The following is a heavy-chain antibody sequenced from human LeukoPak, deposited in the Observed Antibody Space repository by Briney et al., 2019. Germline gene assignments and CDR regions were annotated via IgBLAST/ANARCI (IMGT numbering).Heavy chain of an antibody. CDR2: IYYSGST. J-gene: IGHJ5*02. V-gene: IGHV4-59*08. Sequence: PSETLSLTCTVSGGSISSYYWSWIRQPPGKGLEWIGYIYYSGSTNYNPSLKSRVTISVDTSKNQFSLKLSSVTAADTAVYYCARVDGYGSGSYYNWFDPWGQGTLVTVSS. D-gene: IGHD3-10*01. CDR3: ARVDGYGSGSYYNWFDP. CDR1: GGSISSYY.